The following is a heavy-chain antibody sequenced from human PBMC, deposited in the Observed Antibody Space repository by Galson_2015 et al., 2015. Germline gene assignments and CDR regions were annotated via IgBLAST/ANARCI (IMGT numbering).Heavy chain of an antibody. CDR3: ARALPVEYCSGGSCYYGMDV. J-gene: IGHJ6*02. Sequence: SLRLSCAASGFTFSSYGMHWVRQAPGKGLEWVAVKWYDGSNKYYADSVKGRFTISRDNSKNTLYLQMNSLRAEDTAVYYCARALPVEYCSGGSCYYGMDVWGQGTTVTVSS. V-gene: IGHV3-33*01. D-gene: IGHD2-15*01. CDR2: KWYDGSNK. CDR1: GFTFSSYG.